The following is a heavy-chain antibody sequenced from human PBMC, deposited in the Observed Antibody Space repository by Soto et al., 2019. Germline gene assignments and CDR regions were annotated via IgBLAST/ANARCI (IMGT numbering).Heavy chain of an antibody. CDR1: GFTFSSYG. D-gene: IGHD6-6*01. J-gene: IGHJ4*02. CDR2: IWYDGSNK. V-gene: IGHV3-33*01. CDR3: ARDTAPRYSSSPALDY. Sequence: QVQLVESGGGVVQPGRSLRLSCAASGFTFSSYGMHWVRQAPGKGLEWVAVIWYDGSNKYYADSVKGRFTISRDNSKNTLYLQMNSLRAEDTAVYYCARDTAPRYSSSPALDYWGQGTLVTVSS.